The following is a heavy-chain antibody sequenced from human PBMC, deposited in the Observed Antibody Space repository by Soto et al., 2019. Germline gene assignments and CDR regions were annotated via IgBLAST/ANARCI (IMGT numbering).Heavy chain of an antibody. V-gene: IGHV3-30*03. CDR1: GFAFSSHW. CDR2: ISYDGSNK. Sequence: GGSLRLSCAASGFAFSSHWMHWVRQAPGKGLEWVAVISYDGSNKYYADSVKGRFTISRDNSKNTLYLQMNSLRAEDTAVYYCARSLHHHLITMVRGESFPFDPWGQGTLVTVSS. J-gene: IGHJ5*02. CDR3: ARSLHHHLITMVRGESFPFDP. D-gene: IGHD3-10*01.